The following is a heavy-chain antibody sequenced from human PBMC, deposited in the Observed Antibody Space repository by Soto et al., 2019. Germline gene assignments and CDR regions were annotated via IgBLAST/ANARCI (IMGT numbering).Heavy chain of an antibody. D-gene: IGHD6-13*01. CDR3: ARGSSTWAYYFDF. J-gene: IGHJ4*02. CDR2: ITSSGTTV. V-gene: IGHV3-48*02. Sequence: EVHLVESGGGLVQPGGSLRLSCAASGFTFSSYSLNWVRQAPGKGLEWVSYITSSGTTVYYADSVRGRFTISRDNAKNSLYLQMNSLRDDDTAVYYCARGSSTWAYYFDFWSQGTLVTVSS. CDR1: GFTFSSYS.